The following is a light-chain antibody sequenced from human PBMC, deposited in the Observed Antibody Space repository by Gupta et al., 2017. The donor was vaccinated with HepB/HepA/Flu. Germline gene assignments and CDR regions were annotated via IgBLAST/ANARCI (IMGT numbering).Light chain of an antibody. J-gene: IGKJ1*01. V-gene: IGKV3-20*01. Sequence: IVLTQSPGTLSLSPGERATLSCRASQSGNNIHIAWYQKKPGPAPRLLINGVSNRATVIRDRFRGSGVGTDFTLTITRREPEDFEVYYCQREDDEHPSWTFGQGTQVEIK. CDR2: GVS. CDR1: QSGNNIH. CDR3: QREDDEHPSWT.